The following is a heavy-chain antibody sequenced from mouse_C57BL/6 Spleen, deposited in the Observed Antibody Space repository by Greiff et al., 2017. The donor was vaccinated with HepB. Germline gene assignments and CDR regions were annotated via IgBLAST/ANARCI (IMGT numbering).Heavy chain of an antibody. J-gene: IGHJ1*03. CDR3: ASRKGPITAYWYFDV. D-gene: IGHD1-3*01. Sequence: EVQLQQSGPELVKPGASVKISCKASGYSFTDYNMNWVKQSNGNSLEWIGVIIPNYGTTSYNQKFKGKATLTVDQSSSTAYMQLNSLTSEDSAVYYCASRKGPITAYWYFDVCGTLATVTVSS. CDR1: GYSFTDYN. CDR2: IIPNYGTT. V-gene: IGHV1-39*01.